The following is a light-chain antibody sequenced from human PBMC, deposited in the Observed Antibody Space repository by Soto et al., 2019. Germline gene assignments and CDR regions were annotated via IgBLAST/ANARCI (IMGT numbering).Light chain of an antibody. Sequence: QSVLTQPASVSGSPGQSITLLCTGTSSDVGGYNSVSWYQQHPGKAPKLMIHDVSNRPSGVSNRFSGSKSGNTASLTISGLQAEDEADYYCSSYTSSSSYVLGTGTKVTVL. CDR2: DVS. CDR3: SSYTSSSSYV. V-gene: IGLV2-14*01. J-gene: IGLJ1*01. CDR1: SSDVGGYNS.